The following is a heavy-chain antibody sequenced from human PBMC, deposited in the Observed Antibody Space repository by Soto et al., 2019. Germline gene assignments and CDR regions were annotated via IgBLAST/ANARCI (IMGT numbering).Heavy chain of an antibody. CDR3: ARGVVSTGYFDY. D-gene: IGHD5-12*01. V-gene: IGHV3-72*01. CDR1: GFTFSDHY. CDR2: SRDKVHSHTT. Sequence: EVQLAESGGGLVQPGGSLRLSCAASGFTFSDHYVDWVRQAPGKGLGWVGRSRDKVHSHTTEYAASVKGRFTISRGDSENSLYLQMNSLKTEDTAVYYCARGVVSTGYFDYWGQGTLVTVSS. J-gene: IGHJ4*02.